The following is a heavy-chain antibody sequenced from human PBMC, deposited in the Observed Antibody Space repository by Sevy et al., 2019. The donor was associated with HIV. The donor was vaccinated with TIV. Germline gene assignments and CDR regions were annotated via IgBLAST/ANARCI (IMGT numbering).Heavy chain of an antibody. CDR1: GFTVSSNY. CDR2: IYSGGST. J-gene: IGHJ4*02. CDR3: ASTVAGTFYFDY. V-gene: IGHV3-53*01. Sequence: GGSLRLSCAASGFTVSSNYMSWVRQAPGKGLEWVSVIYSGGSTYYADSVKGRFTISRDNSKNTLYLQMHSLRAEDTAVYYCASTVAGTFYFDYWGQGTLVTVSS. D-gene: IGHD6-19*01.